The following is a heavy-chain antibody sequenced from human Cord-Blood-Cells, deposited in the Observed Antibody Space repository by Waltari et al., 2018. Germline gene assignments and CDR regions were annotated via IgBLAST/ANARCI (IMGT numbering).Heavy chain of an antibody. V-gene: IGHV4-39*01. D-gene: IGHD4-17*01. J-gene: IGHJ4*02. Sequence: QLQLQESGPGLVKPSATLSPTCTVSGGSISSSSYSWGWTRQPPGKGLEWIGGLYYSGSTYYNPSLKSRDTISVDTSKNQFSLKLSSVTAADTAVYYCARHSGDYAIFDYWGQGTLVTVSS. CDR1: GGSISSSSYS. CDR3: ARHSGDYAIFDY. CDR2: LYYSGST.